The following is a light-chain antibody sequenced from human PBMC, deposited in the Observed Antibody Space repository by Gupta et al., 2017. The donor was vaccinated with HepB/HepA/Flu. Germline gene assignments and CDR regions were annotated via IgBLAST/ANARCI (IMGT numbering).Light chain of an antibody. CDR3: QSADSSGFYVV. CDR2: KDT. J-gene: IGLJ3*02. V-gene: IGLV3-25*03. CDR1: ALTKEY. Sequence: SYELAHPPSVSVSPGQPARITCSADALTKEYAYWYQQKPGQAPVLVIYKDTERPSGIPERFSGSSSGTAVTLIISGVQAEDEADYYCQSADSSGFYVVFGGGTKLTVL.